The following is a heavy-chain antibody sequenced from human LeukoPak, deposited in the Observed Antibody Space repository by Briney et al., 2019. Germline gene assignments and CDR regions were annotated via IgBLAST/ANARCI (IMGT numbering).Heavy chain of an antibody. J-gene: IGHJ4*02. CDR3: ARVKLASYYFDY. D-gene: IGHD1-26*01. CDR2: INWNGGST. Sequence: PGGSLRLSCAASGFTFVDYGMSWVRQAPGKGLEWVSGINWNGGSTGYADSVKGRFTISRDNAKNSLYLQMNSLRAEDTALYYCARVKLASYYFDYWGQGTLVTVSS. V-gene: IGHV3-20*04. CDR1: GFTFVDYG.